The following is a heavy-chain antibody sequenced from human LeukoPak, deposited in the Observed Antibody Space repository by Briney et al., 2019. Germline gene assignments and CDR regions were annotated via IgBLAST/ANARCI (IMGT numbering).Heavy chain of an antibody. Sequence: GGSLRLSCAASGFTFSSYAMHWVRQAPGKGLEWVAVISYDGSNKYYADSVKGRFTISRDNSKNTLYLQMNSLRAEDTAVYYCARGGGDYGGNLRFDYWGQGTLVTVSS. CDR1: GFTFSSYA. V-gene: IGHV3-30-3*01. CDR2: ISYDGSNK. CDR3: ARGGGDYGGNLRFDY. D-gene: IGHD4-23*01. J-gene: IGHJ4*02.